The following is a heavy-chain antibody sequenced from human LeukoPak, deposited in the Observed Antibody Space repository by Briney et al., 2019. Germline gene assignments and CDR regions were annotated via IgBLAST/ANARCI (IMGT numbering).Heavy chain of an antibody. V-gene: IGHV3-11*01. J-gene: IGHJ4*02. D-gene: IGHD3-22*01. Sequence: PGGSLRLSCAASGFTFSDYYMSWIRQAPGKGLEWVSYISSSGSTIYYADSVKGRFTISRDNAKNSLYLQMNSLRAEDTAVYYCARVGPDDSSGYYSEYYFDYWGQGTLVTVSS. CDR2: ISSSGSTI. CDR3: ARVGPDDSSGYYSEYYFDY. CDR1: GFTFSDYY.